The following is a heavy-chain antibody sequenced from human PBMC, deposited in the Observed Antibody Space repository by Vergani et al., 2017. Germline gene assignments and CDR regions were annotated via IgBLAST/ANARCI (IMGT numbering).Heavy chain of an antibody. CDR3: ASLLTGGIDY. CDR1: GASIRSSNYY. J-gene: IGHJ4*02. CDR2: VYHSGST. D-gene: IGHD3-16*01. Sequence: QLQLQESGPGLVKPSATLSLTCSVSGASIRSSNYYWGWVRQPPGKGLDWIGSVYHSGSTSYNPSLKSRVTISIDTSKNQFSLKLTSVTAADTAVYYCASLLTGGIDYWGQGILVTVFS. V-gene: IGHV4-39*07.